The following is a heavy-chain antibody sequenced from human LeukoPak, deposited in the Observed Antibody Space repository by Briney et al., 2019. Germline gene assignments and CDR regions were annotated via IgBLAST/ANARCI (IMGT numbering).Heavy chain of an antibody. CDR2: INSDGSST. CDR3: TKDVVPDSGWDLDY. CDR1: GFTFSSYW. D-gene: IGHD6-19*01. Sequence: GGSLRLSCAASGFTFSSYWMHWVRQAPGKGLVWVSRINSDGSSTNYADSVKGRFTISRDNSKNTLYLQMSSLRTEDTAIYYCTKDVVPDSGWDLDYWGQGTLVTVSS. J-gene: IGHJ4*02. V-gene: IGHV3-74*01.